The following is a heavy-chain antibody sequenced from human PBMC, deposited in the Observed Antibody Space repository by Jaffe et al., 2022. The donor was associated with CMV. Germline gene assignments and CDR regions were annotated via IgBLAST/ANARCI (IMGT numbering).Heavy chain of an antibody. CDR1: GYSFTSYW. V-gene: IGHV5-51*01. J-gene: IGHJ6*02. D-gene: IGHD2-8*01. Sequence: EVQLVQSGAEVKKPGESLKISCKGSGYSFTSYWIGWVRQMPGKGLEWMGIIYPGDSDTRYSPSFQGQVTISADKSISTAYLQWSSLKASDTAMYYCARHQSMPNTIPNRINCTNGVCYNRNYYYGMDVWGQGTTVTVSS. CDR3: ARHQSMPNTIPNRINCTNGVCYNRNYYYGMDV. CDR2: IYPGDSDT.